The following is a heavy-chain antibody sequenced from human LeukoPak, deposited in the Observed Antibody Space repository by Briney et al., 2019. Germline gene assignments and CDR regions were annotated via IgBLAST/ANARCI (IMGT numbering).Heavy chain of an antibody. CDR2: ITGSGGTT. J-gene: IGHJ4*02. CDR3: AKHGGHYNLAH. V-gene: IGHV3-23*01. Sequence: GGSLRLSCAASGFTFSSYAMSWVRQAPGKGLEWVSTITGSGGTTYYADSVKGRFTISRDNSKNMVYLQMNSLRAEDTAVFYCAKHGGHYNLAHWGQGTLVSVSS. D-gene: IGHD1-1*01. CDR1: GFTFSSYA.